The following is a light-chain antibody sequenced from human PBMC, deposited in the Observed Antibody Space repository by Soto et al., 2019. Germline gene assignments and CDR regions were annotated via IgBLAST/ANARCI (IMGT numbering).Light chain of an antibody. CDR3: MQGTHWPFT. V-gene: IGKV2-30*01. Sequence: DVVMPQSPLSLPVTLGQPASISCKSTQGLVYSDGNIYLNWFHQRPGQSPRRLIHKISDRDSGVPDRFSGSGSGTDFTLEISRVEAEDVWIYYCMQGTHWPFTFGQGTKLEIK. J-gene: IGKJ2*01. CDR2: KIS. CDR1: QGLVYSDGNIY.